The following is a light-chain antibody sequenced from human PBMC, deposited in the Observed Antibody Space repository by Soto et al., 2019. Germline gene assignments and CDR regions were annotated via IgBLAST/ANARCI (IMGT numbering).Light chain of an antibody. V-gene: IGKV1-12*01. CDR2: SAS. CDR3: QQYGRSPFT. Sequence: DIQMTQSPSSVSASVGDRVTITCRASQGIDNWLAWYQQKPGKSPKILIYSASTLQDGVPSRFSGRGYGTDFTLTISDLQPEDFAVYYCQQYGRSPFTFGPGTKVDIK. CDR1: QGIDNW. J-gene: IGKJ3*01.